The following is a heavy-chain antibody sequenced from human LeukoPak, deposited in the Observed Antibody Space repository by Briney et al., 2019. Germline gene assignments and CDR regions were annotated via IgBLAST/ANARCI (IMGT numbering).Heavy chain of an antibody. Sequence: GGSLRLSCAASGFTFSDYYMTWVRQAPGKGLEWVSSISSSSSYIYYADSVKGRFTISRDNAKNSLYLQMNSLRAEDTAVYYCARESEGYDILTGSDVWGKGTTVTVSS. J-gene: IGHJ6*04. CDR2: ISSSSSYI. CDR1: GFTFSDYY. D-gene: IGHD3-9*01. CDR3: ARESEGYDILTGSDV. V-gene: IGHV3-21*01.